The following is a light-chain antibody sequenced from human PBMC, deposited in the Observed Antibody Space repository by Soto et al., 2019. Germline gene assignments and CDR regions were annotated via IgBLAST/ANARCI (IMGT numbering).Light chain of an antibody. V-gene: IGKV3-11*01. Sequence: EIVVTQSPATLSLSPGERATLSCRASQSISSFLAWYQQRPGQAPRLLIYDTSNRATGIPARFSGSGSGTDFTLTISSLEPEDFAVYYCQQRITWPPTWTFGQGTKVE. J-gene: IGKJ1*01. CDR3: QQRITWPPTWT. CDR2: DTS. CDR1: QSISSF.